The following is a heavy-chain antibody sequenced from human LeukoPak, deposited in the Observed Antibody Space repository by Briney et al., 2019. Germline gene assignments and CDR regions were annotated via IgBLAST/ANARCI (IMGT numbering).Heavy chain of an antibody. CDR2: ISYDGSNK. J-gene: IGHJ6*02. V-gene: IGHV3-30*18. CDR1: GFTFSSYG. CDR3: AKGADYDFWSGYWANYYYGMDV. D-gene: IGHD3-3*01. Sequence: PGRSLRLSCAASGFTFSSYGMHWVRQAPGKGLEWVAVISYDGSNKYYADSVKGRFTISRDNSKNTLYLQMNSLRAEDTAVYYCAKGADYDFWSGYWANYYYGMDVWGQGTTVTVSS.